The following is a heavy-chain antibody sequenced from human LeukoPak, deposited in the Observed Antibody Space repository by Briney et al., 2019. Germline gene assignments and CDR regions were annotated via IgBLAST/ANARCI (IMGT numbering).Heavy chain of an antibody. D-gene: IGHD6-6*01. J-gene: IGHJ4*02. CDR3: AKNYRHSSSSLYFDY. V-gene: IGHV3-30*02. CDR2: IRYDGSNK. Sequence: GGSLRLSCAASGFTFSSYGMHWVRQAPGKGLEWVAFIRYDGSNKDYADSVKGRFTISRDNSKNTLYLQMNSLRAEDTAVYYCAKNYRHSSSSLYFDYWGQGTLVTASP. CDR1: GFTFSSYG.